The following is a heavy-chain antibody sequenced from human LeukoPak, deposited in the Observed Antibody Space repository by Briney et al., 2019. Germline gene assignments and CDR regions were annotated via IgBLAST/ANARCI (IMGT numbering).Heavy chain of an antibody. CDR3: ARGHARGSADSSSHFDY. D-gene: IGHD6-13*01. V-gene: IGHV4-34*01. CDR2: INHSGST. CDR1: CGSFSGYY. J-gene: IGHJ4*02. Sequence: SESLSLTCAVYCGSFSGYYWSCIRQPPGKGLEWLGEINHSGSTNYNPSLKSRVTISVDTSKNQFSLKLRSVTAADTAVYYCARGHARGSADSSSHFDYWGQGTMVTVSS.